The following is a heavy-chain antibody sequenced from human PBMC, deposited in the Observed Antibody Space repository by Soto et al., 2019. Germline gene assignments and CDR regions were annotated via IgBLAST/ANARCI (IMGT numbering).Heavy chain of an antibody. V-gene: IGHV3-23*03. CDR3: SKDRQPDGIWTFDL. CDR2: IFPGGST. CDR1: GFTFSTYT. D-gene: IGHD3-9*01. Sequence: GSLRLSCAASGFTFSTYTMNWVRQAPGKGLEWVAGIFPGGSTYYANSVKGRFTISRDHSQSSVFLQMSSLGDEDTAVYYCSKDRQPDGIWTFDLCGKGALVTVSS. J-gene: IGHJ4*02.